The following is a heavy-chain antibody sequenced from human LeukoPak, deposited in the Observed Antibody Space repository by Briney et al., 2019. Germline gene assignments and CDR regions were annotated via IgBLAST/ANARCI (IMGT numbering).Heavy chain of an antibody. CDR1: GGTFSSYA. CDR3: ASPYDSSGFTFDY. V-gene: IGHV1-69*04. Sequence: WASVTVSCKASGGTFSSYAISWVRQAPGQGLEWMGRIIPIFGIANYAQKFQGRVTITADKSTSTAYMELSSLRSEDTAVYYCASPYDSSGFTFDYWGQGTLVTVSS. D-gene: IGHD3-22*01. CDR2: IIPIFGIA. J-gene: IGHJ4*02.